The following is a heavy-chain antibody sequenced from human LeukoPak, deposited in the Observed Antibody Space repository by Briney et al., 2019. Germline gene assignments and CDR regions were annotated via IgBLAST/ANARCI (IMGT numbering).Heavy chain of an antibody. CDR3: ARDQGTTVTRVPNY. Sequence: ASVKVSCNASGYTLTSYGISWVRQAPGQGLEWMGWISAYNGNTNYAQKLQGRVTMTTDTSTSTAYMELRSLRSDDTAVYYCARDQGTTVTRVPNYWGQGTLVTVSS. D-gene: IGHD4-17*01. V-gene: IGHV1-18*01. J-gene: IGHJ4*02. CDR2: ISAYNGNT. CDR1: GYTLTSYG.